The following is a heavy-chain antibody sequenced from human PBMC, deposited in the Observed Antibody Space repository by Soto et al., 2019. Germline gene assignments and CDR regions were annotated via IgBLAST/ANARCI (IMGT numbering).Heavy chain of an antibody. CDR3: ARDRYTIAAAGYYYYGMDV. V-gene: IGHV1-69*13. CDR2: IIPIFGTA. CDR1: GGTFSSYA. J-gene: IGHJ6*02. D-gene: IGHD6-13*01. Sequence: SVKVSCKASGGTFSSYAISWVRQAPGQGLEWMGGIIPIFGTANYAQKFQGRVTITADESTSTAYMELSSLRSEDTAVYYCARDRYTIAAAGYYYYGMDVWGQGNPGHRLL.